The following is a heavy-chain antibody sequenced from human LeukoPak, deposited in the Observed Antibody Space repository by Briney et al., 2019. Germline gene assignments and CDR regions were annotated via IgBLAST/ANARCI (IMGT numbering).Heavy chain of an antibody. CDR3: ARGLDIVVVPAAAAFDY. J-gene: IGHJ4*02. Sequence: PSETLSLTCTVSGGSISSGDYYWSWIRQPPGKGLEWIGYIYYSGSTYYNPSLKSRVTISVDTSKNQFSLKLSSVTAADTAVYYCARGLDIVVVPAAAAFDYWGQGTLVTVSS. V-gene: IGHV4-30-4*01. D-gene: IGHD2-2*01. CDR1: GGSISSGDYY. CDR2: IYYSGST.